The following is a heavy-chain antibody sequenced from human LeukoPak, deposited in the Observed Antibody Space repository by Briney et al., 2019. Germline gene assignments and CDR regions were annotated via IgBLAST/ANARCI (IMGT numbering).Heavy chain of an antibody. D-gene: IGHD5-18*01. CDR2: ISSSSSYI. V-gene: IGHV3-21*01. J-gene: IGHJ6*02. CDR3: ARVRAAMVPGYYYYGMDV. CDR1: GFTFSSYS. Sequence: GGSLRLSCAASGFTFSSYSMNWVRQAPGKGLEWVSSISSSSSYIYYADSVKGRFTISRDNAKNSLYLQMNSLRAEDTAVYYCARVRAAMVPGYYYYGMDVWGQGTTVTVSS.